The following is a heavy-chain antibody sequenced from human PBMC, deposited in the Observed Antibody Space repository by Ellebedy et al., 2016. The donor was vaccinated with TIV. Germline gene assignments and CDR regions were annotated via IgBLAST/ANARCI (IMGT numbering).Heavy chain of an antibody. CDR1: GDSMTSYY. CDR3: ARRGYGSGRYNWFDP. J-gene: IGHJ5*02. D-gene: IGHD3-10*01. Sequence: SETLSLXCTVSGDSMTSYYWGWIRQSPGKGLEWIGSMYRGGSSNYNPSLKSRVTLSVDMSKNQFSLKLNSVSAADTAVYFCARRGYGSGRYNWFDPWGQGNLVTVSS. CDR2: MYRGGSS. V-gene: IGHV4-39*01.